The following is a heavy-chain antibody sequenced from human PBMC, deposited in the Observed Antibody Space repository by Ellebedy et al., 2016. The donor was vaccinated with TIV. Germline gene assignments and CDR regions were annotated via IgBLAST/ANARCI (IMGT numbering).Heavy chain of an antibody. V-gene: IGHV3-13*01. CDR3: ARFSQQTYDY. J-gene: IGHJ4*02. Sequence: GEFLKISCAASGFTLSSYDMHWVRQATGKGLEWVSTIGTAGDTYYPGSVKGRFTISRENAKNSLYLQMNSLRAGDTAVYYCARFSQQTYDYWGQGTQVTVSA. D-gene: IGHD6-13*01. CDR2: IGTAGDT. CDR1: GFTLSSYD.